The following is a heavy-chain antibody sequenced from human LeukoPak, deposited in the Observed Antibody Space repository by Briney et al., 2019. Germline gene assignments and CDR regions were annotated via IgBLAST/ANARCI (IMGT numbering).Heavy chain of an antibody. CDR2: ISSSSSYI. CDR1: GFTFSSYS. CDR3: ARALWELRSSAYFDY. D-gene: IGHD1-26*01. V-gene: IGHV3-21*01. J-gene: IGHJ4*02. Sequence: GGSLRLSCAASGFTFSSYSMNWVRQAPGKGLEGVSSISSSSSYIYYADSVQGRFTISRDNAKKSLYLQMDSLRVEDTAVYYCARALWELRSSAYFDYWGQGTLVTVSS.